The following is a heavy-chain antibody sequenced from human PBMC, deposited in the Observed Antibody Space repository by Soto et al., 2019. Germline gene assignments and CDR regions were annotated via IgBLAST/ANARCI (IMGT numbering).Heavy chain of an antibody. J-gene: IGHJ2*01. CDR2: IKQDGSEK. CDR1: GFTFSSYW. Sequence: GGSLRLSCAASGFTFSSYWMSWVHQAPGKGLEWVANIKQDGSEKYYVDSVKGRFTISRDKAKNSLYLQMNSLRAEDTAVYYCARDRLEGAGPTNWYFDLWGRGTLVTVSS. V-gene: IGHV3-7*01. D-gene: IGHD3-16*01. CDR3: ARDRLEGAGPTNWYFDL.